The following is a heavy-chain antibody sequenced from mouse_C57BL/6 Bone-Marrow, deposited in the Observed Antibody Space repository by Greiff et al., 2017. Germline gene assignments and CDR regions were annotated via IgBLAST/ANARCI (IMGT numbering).Heavy chain of an antibody. CDR2: IDPETGGT. Sequence: QVQLQQSGAELVRPGASVTLSCKASGYTFTDYEMHWVKQTPVHGLEWIGAIDPETGGTAYNQKFKGKAILTVDKASSTAYMELRSLTSEDSAVYFCARVGYGSRLAYWGQGTPVTVSA. CDR3: ARVGYGSRLAY. D-gene: IGHD1-1*01. CDR1: GYTFTDYE. V-gene: IGHV1-15*01. J-gene: IGHJ3*01.